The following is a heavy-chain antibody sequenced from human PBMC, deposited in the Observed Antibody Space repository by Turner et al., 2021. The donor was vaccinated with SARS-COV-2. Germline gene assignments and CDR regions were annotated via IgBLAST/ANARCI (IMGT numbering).Heavy chain of an antibody. Sequence: QAQLGQSGAEVKAPGASMKVLCTASAYTFTDYYINWVRQAPGQGIEWMGWIGPSSGGTNYAQRFQGRITMTRDTSISTAYMELSSLRSDDTAVYYCSRNYGRNSRWFDPWGQGTLVTVSS. CDR2: IGPSSGGT. J-gene: IGHJ5*02. CDR3: SRNYGRNSRWFDP. CDR1: AYTFTDYY. V-gene: IGHV1-2*02. D-gene: IGHD1-7*01.